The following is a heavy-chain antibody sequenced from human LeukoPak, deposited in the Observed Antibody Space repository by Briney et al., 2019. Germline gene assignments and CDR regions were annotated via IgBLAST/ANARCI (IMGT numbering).Heavy chain of an antibody. Sequence: ASVKVSCKASGYTFTSYYMHWVRQAPGQGLEWMGIINPSGGSTSYAQKFQGRVTMTRDTSTSTVYMELSSLRSEDTAVYYCARGWDYYDSSGPWYFDLWGRGTLATVSS. CDR3: ARGWDYYDSSGPWYFDL. V-gene: IGHV1-46*01. CDR2: INPSGGST. D-gene: IGHD3-22*01. J-gene: IGHJ2*01. CDR1: GYTFTSYY.